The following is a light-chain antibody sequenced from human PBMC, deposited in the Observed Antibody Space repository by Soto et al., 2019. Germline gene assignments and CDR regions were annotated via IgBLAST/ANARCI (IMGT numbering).Light chain of an antibody. V-gene: IGKV3-11*01. Sequence: EIVLTQSPATLSLSPGERATLSCRASQSVGTYLAWYQHKPGQAPRLLIYDASNRATGIPARFSGSGSGTDLTLTISSLEPEDFAVYYCQQRNNWPPLFTFGPGTKVDIK. J-gene: IGKJ3*01. CDR3: QQRNNWPPLFT. CDR2: DAS. CDR1: QSVGTY.